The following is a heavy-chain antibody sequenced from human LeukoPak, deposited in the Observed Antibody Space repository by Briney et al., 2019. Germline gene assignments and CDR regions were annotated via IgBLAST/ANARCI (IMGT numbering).Heavy chain of an antibody. CDR1: GYTFATYD. V-gene: IGHV1-8*01. J-gene: IGHJ5*02. D-gene: IGHD2-8*02. CDR3: AKNPYGTGHFDP. CDR2: MSPNNGHT. Sequence: ASVKVSCKASGYTFATYDINWVRQATGRGLEWMGWMSPNNGHTGYAQKFRGRVTMTRDTSINTAYMELSSLTSEDTAVYYCAKNPYGTGHFDPWGQGSLVTVSS.